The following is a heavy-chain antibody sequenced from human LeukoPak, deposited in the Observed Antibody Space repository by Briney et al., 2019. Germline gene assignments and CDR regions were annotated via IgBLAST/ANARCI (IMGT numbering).Heavy chain of an antibody. J-gene: IGHJ4*02. CDR2: ITPIFGTA. V-gene: IGHV1-69*13. CDR3: AREWGLESSGYYYAY. Sequence: SVKVSCKASGGTFSRFTISWVRQAPGQGFEWMGGITPIFGTANFAQKFQGRVSITADESTSTAFMELSSLRSEDTAVYYCAREWGLESSGYYYAYWGQGTLVTVSA. D-gene: IGHD3-22*01. CDR1: GGTFSRFT.